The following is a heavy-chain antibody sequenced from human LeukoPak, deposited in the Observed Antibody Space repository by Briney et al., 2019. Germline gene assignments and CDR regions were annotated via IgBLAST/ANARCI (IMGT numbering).Heavy chain of an antibody. J-gene: IGHJ4*02. CDR1: EFTFSTYN. CDR3: AREDDYYDSSGHPRGSFDY. D-gene: IGHD3-22*01. CDR2: INSDGSST. V-gene: IGHV3-74*01. Sequence: GGSLRLSCAASEFTFSTYNMNWVRQAPGKGLVWVSRINSDGSSTSYADSVKGRFTISRDNAKNTLYLQMNSLRAEDTAVYYCAREDDYYDSSGHPRGSFDYWGQGTLVTVSS.